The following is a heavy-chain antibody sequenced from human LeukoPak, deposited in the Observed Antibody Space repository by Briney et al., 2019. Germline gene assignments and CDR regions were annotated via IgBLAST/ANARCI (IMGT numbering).Heavy chain of an antibody. CDR1: GGSINTPNYY. CDR2: IFYSGGT. J-gene: IGHJ4*02. D-gene: IGHD3-22*01. CDR3: ARDLDYYDSSGTHYFDY. Sequence: PSETLSLTCTVSGGSINTPNYYWGWIRQTPGKGLEWIGNIFYSGGTYYSPSLTSRVTISLDTSRNQFSLKLNSVTAADTAVYYCARDLDYYDSSGTHYFDYWGQGTLVTVSS. V-gene: IGHV4-39*07.